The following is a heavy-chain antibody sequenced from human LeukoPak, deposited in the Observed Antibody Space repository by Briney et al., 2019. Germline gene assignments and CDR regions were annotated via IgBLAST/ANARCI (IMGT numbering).Heavy chain of an antibody. D-gene: IGHD2-15*01. CDR2: INTNTGNP. CDR3: ARGYCSGGSCYDY. CDR1: GYTFTSYD. V-gene: IGHV7-4-1*02. J-gene: IGHJ4*02. Sequence: GASVKVSCKASGYTFTSYDINWVRQAPGQGLEWMGWINTNTGNPTYAQGFTGRFVFSLDTSVSTAYLQISSLKAEDTAVYYCARGYCSGGSCYDYWGQGTLVTVSS.